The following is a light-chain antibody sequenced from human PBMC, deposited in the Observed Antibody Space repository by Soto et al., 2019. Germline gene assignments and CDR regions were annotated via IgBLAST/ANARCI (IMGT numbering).Light chain of an antibody. CDR1: DSDIGGYNY. Sequence: QSALTQPASVSGSPGQSITISCTGTDSDIGGYNYVSWYQQHAGKAPKLMIYGVSNRPSGVSNRFSGSKSGASASLVISGLRSEDEADYFCASWDDTLFGWVFGGGTKLTVL. J-gene: IGLJ3*02. CDR3: ASWDDTLFGWV. V-gene: IGLV2-14*01. CDR2: GVS.